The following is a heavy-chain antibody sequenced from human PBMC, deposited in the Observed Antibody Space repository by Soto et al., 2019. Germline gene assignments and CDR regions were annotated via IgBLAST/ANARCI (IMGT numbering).Heavy chain of an antibody. J-gene: IGHJ6*02. CDR1: GGTFSSYA. D-gene: IGHD1-26*01. Sequence: ASVKVSCKASGGTFSSYAISWVRQAPGQGLEWMGGIIPIFGTANYAQKFQGRVTITADESTSTAYMELSSLRSEDTAVYYCAREVGATFASDYYGMDVWGQGTTVTVSS. V-gene: IGHV1-69*13. CDR2: IIPIFGTA. CDR3: AREVGATFASDYYGMDV.